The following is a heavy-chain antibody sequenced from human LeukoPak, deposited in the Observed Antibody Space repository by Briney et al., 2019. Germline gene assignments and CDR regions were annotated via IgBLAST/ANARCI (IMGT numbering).Heavy chain of an antibody. J-gene: IGHJ3*02. Sequence: SETLSLTCNVSGDSIRGFYWGWIRQPPGKGLEWIGYIYYSGSTNYNPSLKSRVTISVDTSKNQFSLKLSSVTAADTAVYYCARVRGGSYQFRLGAFDIWGQGTMVTVSS. CDR1: GDSIRGFY. V-gene: IGHV4-59*01. CDR3: ARVRGGSYQFRLGAFDI. CDR2: IYYSGST. D-gene: IGHD3-16*02.